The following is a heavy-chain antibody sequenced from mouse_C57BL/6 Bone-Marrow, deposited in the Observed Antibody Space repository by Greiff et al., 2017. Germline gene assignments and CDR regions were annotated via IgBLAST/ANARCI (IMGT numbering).Heavy chain of an antibody. CDR1: GYTFTDYE. CDR3: TRFPLWFYAMDY. V-gene: IGHV1-15*01. D-gene: IGHD2-2*01. CDR2: IDPETGGT. Sequence: QVQLKESGAELVRPGASVTLSCKASGYTFTDYEMHWVKQTPVHGLEWIGAIDPETGGTAYNQKFKGKAILTADKSSSTAYMELRSLTSEDSAVYYCTRFPLWFYAMDYWGQGTSVTVSS. J-gene: IGHJ4*01.